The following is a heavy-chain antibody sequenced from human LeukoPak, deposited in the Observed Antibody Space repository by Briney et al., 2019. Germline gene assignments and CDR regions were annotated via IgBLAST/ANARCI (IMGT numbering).Heavy chain of an antibody. J-gene: IGHJ1*01. Sequence: GGSLRLSCATSGFTFDDYAMHWVRQAPGKGLEWVSGISWNSGSIGYADSAKGRFTISRDNAKNSLYLEMNSLRAEDTAFYYCAKGKGGKSSTSWYAGYFHHWGQGTLVTVSS. V-gene: IGHV3-9*01. D-gene: IGHD6-13*01. CDR3: AKGKGGKSSTSWYAGYFHH. CDR2: ISWNSGSI. CDR1: GFTFDDYA.